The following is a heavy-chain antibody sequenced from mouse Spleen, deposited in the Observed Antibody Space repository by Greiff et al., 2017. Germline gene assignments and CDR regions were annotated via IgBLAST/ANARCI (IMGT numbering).Heavy chain of an antibody. D-gene: IGHD4-1*01. Sequence: VQLQQPGAELVKPGASVKLSCKASGYTFTSYWMHWVKQRPGQGLEWIGMIHPNSGSTNYNEKFKSKATLTVDKSSSTAYMQLSSLTSEDSAVYYCARSFNWDAYFDYWGQGTTLTVSS. CDR3: ARSFNWDAYFDY. J-gene: IGHJ2*01. V-gene: IGHV1-64*01. CDR2: IHPNSGST. CDR1: GYTFTSYW.